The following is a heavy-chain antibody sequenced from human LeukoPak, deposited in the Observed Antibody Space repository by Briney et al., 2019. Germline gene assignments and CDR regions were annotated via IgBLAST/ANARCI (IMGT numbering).Heavy chain of an antibody. Sequence: GGSLKLSCAASGFAFSVSAMHWVRQTSGKGLEWLGRIRSKANSYVTVYAASVEGRFTISRDDSINTAHLQMNGLKTEDTAVYYCTRHSDKYCSGANCYVYNLYGLDVWGRGTTVTVSS. CDR3: TRHSDKYCSGANCYVYNLYGLDV. D-gene: IGHD2-15*01. CDR2: IRSKANSYVT. V-gene: IGHV3-73*01. J-gene: IGHJ6*02. CDR1: GFAFSVSA.